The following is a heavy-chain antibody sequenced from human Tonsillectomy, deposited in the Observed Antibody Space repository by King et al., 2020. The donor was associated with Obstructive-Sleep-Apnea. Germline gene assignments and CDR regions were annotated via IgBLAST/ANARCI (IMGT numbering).Heavy chain of an antibody. Sequence: VQLVESGGGLVQPGGSLILSCAASGCTFSSYAMSCVRQAPGKGLEWVSAISVSVGSTYSAASVKGRFTISRDNSKNTLYLQMNSLRAEDTAVYYCAKKATVVTLYNDYWGQGTLVTVSS. CDR1: GCTFSSYA. CDR3: AKKATVVTLYNDY. V-gene: IGHV3-23*04. CDR2: ISVSVGST. D-gene: IGHD4-23*01. J-gene: IGHJ4*02.